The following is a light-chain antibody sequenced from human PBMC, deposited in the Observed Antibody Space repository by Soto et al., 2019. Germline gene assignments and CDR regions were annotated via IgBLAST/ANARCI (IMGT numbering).Light chain of an antibody. CDR2: GAS. V-gene: IGKV3-20*01. CDR1: QSVSSSY. Sequence: EIVLTQSPGTLSLSPGERATLSCRASQSVSSSYLAWYQQNPGQAPRLLIYGASSRATGIPDRFSGSGSVTDFTLTISRLETEDFAVYYCQKYGSSPRTFGQGTKLEIK. CDR3: QKYGSSPRT. J-gene: IGKJ2*01.